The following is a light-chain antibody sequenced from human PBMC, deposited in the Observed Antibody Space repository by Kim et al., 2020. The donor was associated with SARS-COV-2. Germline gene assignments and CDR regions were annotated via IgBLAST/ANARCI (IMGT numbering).Light chain of an antibody. Sequence: GQSITISCSGTSSDVGTYNLVSWYQHHPGKAPKLMIHEVNKRPSEISNRFSGSKSGNTASLTISGLQAEDEADYYCCSYAGSRTWVFGGGTKVTV. CDR2: EVN. V-gene: IGLV2-23*02. J-gene: IGLJ3*02. CDR3: CSYAGSRTWV. CDR1: SSDVGTYNL.